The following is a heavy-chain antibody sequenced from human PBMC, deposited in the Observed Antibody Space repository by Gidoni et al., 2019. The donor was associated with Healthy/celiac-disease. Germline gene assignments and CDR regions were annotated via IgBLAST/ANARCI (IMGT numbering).Heavy chain of an antibody. J-gene: IGHJ3*02. CDR3: AKPMTTVKVVTARDAFDI. Sequence: EVQLLESGGGLVQPGGSLRLSCAASGFTFSSYAMSWVRQAPGKGLEWVSAISGSGGSTYYADSVKGRFTISRDNSKNTLYLQMNSLRAEDTAVYYCAKPMTTVKVVTARDAFDIWGQGTMVTVSS. D-gene: IGHD2-21*02. CDR1: GFTFSSYA. CDR2: ISGSGGST. V-gene: IGHV3-23*01.